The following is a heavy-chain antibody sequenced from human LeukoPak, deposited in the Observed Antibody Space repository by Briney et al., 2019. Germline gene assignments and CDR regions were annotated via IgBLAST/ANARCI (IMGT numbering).Heavy chain of an antibody. CDR1: GFTFSSYA. J-gene: IGHJ4*02. Sequence: GGSLRLSCAASGFTFSSYAMSWVRQAPGKGLEWVSSISSSSSYIYYADSVKGRFTISRDNAKNSLYPQMNSLRAEDTAVYYCARESEFDYWGQGTLVTVSS. CDR3: ARESEFDY. CDR2: ISSSSSYI. V-gene: IGHV3-21*01.